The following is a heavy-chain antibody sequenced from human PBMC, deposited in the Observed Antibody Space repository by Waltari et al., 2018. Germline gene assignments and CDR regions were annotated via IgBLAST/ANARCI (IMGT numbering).Heavy chain of an antibody. D-gene: IGHD2-2*02. CDR2: IYHGGST. CDR3: ARPCSSTSCYKGDLRFDP. Sequence: QVQLQESGPGLVKPSETLSLTCAVSGYSISSGSYWGWTRQPPGKGLEWIGSIYHGGSTYYNPSLKSRVTISVDTSKNQFSLKLSSVTAADTAVYYCARPCSSTSCYKGDLRFDPWGQGTLVTVSS. CDR1: GYSISSGSY. V-gene: IGHV4-38-2*01. J-gene: IGHJ5*02.